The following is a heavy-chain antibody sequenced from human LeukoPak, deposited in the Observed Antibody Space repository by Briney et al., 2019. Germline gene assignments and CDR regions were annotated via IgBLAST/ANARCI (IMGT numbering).Heavy chain of an antibody. Sequence: SVKVSCKASGGTFSSYAISWVRQAPGQGLEWMGGIIPIFGTANYAQKFQGRVTITADESTSTAYMELSSLRSEDTAVYYCARVYGDLQVIYFDYWGQGTLVTVSS. CDR2: IIPIFGTA. J-gene: IGHJ4*02. CDR1: GGTFSSYA. CDR3: ARVYGDLQVIYFDY. D-gene: IGHD4-17*01. V-gene: IGHV1-69*01.